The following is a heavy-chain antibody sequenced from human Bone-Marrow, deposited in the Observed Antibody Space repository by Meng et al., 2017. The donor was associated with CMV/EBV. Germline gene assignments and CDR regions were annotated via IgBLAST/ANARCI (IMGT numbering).Heavy chain of an antibody. J-gene: IGHJ4*02. CDR1: GFTFSSYE. V-gene: IGHV3-48*03. CDR2: ISSSGSTI. D-gene: IGHD2-2*02. CDR3: ARAHCSSTSCYRWGFDY. Sequence: GESLKISCAASGFTFSSYEMNWVRQAPGKGLEWVSYISSSGSTIYYADSVKGRFTISRDNAKNSLYLQMNSLRAEDTAVYYCARAHCSSTSCYRWGFDYWGQGTLVTVSS.